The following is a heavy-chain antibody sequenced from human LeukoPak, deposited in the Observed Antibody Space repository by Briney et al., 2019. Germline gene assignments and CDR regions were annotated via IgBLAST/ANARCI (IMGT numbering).Heavy chain of an antibody. J-gene: IGHJ4*02. Sequence: PGGSLRLSCAASGFTFSSYSMNWVRQAPGKGLEWVSSISSSSSYIYYADSVKGRFTISRDNAKNSLYLQMNSLRAEDTAVYYCARAGSSSSWYSGVDYWGQGTLVTVSS. V-gene: IGHV3-21*01. CDR3: ARAGSSSSWYSGVDY. CDR2: ISSSSSYI. D-gene: IGHD6-13*01. CDR1: GFTFSSYS.